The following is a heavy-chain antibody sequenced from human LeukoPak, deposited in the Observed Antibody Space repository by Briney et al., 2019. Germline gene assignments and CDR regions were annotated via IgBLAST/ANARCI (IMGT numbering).Heavy chain of an antibody. Sequence: TGGSLRLSCAASGFTFSSYGMSWVRQAPGKGLEWVSAISGSGGSTYYADSVKGRFTISRDNSKNTLYLQMNSLRAEDTAVYYCAKPEDYYDSSGYHYWGQGTLVTVSS. V-gene: IGHV3-23*01. CDR1: GFTFSSYG. D-gene: IGHD3-22*01. CDR3: AKPEDYYDSSGYHY. J-gene: IGHJ4*02. CDR2: ISGSGGST.